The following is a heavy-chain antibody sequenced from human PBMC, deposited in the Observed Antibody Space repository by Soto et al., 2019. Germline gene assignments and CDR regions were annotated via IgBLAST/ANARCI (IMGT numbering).Heavy chain of an antibody. D-gene: IGHD6-13*01. Sequence: QVTVKESGPVLVKPTETLTLTCTVSGFSLSNAGLGVSWIRQPPGKALEWLAHIFSNDEKSYSTSLKGRLTISKDTSKSQVVLTMTNMDPVDTATYYCASTSSTSGYWFDPWGEGTLVTVSS. V-gene: IGHV2-26*04. CDR2: IFSNDEK. J-gene: IGHJ5*02. CDR3: ASTSSTSGYWFDP. CDR1: GFSLSNAGLG.